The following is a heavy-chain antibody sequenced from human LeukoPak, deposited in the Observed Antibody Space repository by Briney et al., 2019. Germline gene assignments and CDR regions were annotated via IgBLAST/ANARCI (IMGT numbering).Heavy chain of an antibody. CDR2: ISGSGGNV. CDR1: GFTFSSYG. CDR3: ARDQLGAVLYFDY. V-gene: IGHV3-23*01. J-gene: IGHJ4*02. Sequence: GGSLRLSCAASGFTFSSYGMSWVRQAPGKGLEWVSSISGSGGNVYYAGSVRGRFTISRDNSKNTLYLQINSLRVEDTAVYYCARDQLGAVLYFDYWGQGALVTVSS. D-gene: IGHD1-1*01.